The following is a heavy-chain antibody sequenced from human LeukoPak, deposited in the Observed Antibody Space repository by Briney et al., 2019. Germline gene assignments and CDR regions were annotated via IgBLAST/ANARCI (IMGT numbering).Heavy chain of an antibody. CDR1: GYSFTSYW. J-gene: IGHJ3*02. D-gene: IGHD2-15*01. CDR2: IYPGDSDT. Sequence: GESLKISCKGSGYSFTSYWIGWVRQMPGKGLGWMGIIYPGDSDTRYSPSFQGQVTISADKSISTAYLQWSSLKASDTAMYYCARQNVVVVAATARDDAFDIWGQGTMVTVSS. CDR3: ARQNVVVVAATARDDAFDI. V-gene: IGHV5-51*01.